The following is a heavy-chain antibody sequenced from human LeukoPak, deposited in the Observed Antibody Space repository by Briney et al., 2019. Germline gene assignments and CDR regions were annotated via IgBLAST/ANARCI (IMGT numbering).Heavy chain of an antibody. Sequence: SETLSLTCTVSGGSISSYYWSWIRQPPGKGQEWIGYIYYSGSANYNPSLKSRVTISVGTSKNQFSLKLSSVTAADTAVYYCARKLKLDDAFDIWGQGTMVTVSS. V-gene: IGHV4-59*01. D-gene: IGHD5-24*01. CDR3: ARKLKLDDAFDI. J-gene: IGHJ3*02. CDR1: GGSISSYY. CDR2: IYYSGSA.